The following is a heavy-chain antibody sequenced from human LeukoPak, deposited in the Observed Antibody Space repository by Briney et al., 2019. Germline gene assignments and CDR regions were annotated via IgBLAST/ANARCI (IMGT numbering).Heavy chain of an antibody. CDR3: ANGYCTNGVCYPCYYYYMDV. J-gene: IGHJ6*03. V-gene: IGHV3-30*18. CDR2: ISYDRSNK. CDR1: GFTFSSYG. D-gene: IGHD2-8*01. Sequence: GGSLRLSCAASGFTFSSYGMHWVRQAPGKGLEWVAVISYDRSNKYYADSVKGRFTISRDNSKNTLYLQMNSLRAEDTAVYYCANGYCTNGVCYPCYYYYMDVWGKGTTVTVSS.